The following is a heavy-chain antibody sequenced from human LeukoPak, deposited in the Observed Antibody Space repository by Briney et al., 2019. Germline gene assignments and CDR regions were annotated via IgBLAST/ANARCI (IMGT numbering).Heavy chain of an antibody. V-gene: IGHV3-23*01. CDR3: AISFVVVPTTPPRWFDY. J-gene: IGHJ4*02. D-gene: IGHD2-2*01. Sequence: GGSLRLSCAASGFTFDDYAMHWVRQAPGKGLEWVSGISGSGGSTYYSDSVKGRFTISRDNSKNTLFLQMNSLRAEDAAIYYCAISFVVVPTTPPRWFDYWGQGTLITVSS. CDR2: ISGSGGST. CDR1: GFTFDDYA.